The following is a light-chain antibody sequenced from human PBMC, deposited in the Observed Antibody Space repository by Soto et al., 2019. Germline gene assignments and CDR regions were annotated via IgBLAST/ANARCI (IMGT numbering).Light chain of an antibody. J-gene: IGLJ2*01. CDR3: CSYAGSSNVI. CDR1: SSDVGSYKF. Sequence: QSVLTQPASVSGSPGQSITISCTGTSSDVGSYKFVSWYQQHPGKAPKLIIYEDIKRSSGISNRFSGSKSGNTASPTISGLQAEDEADYYCCSYAGSSNVIFGGGTKLTVL. CDR2: EDI. V-gene: IGLV2-23*01.